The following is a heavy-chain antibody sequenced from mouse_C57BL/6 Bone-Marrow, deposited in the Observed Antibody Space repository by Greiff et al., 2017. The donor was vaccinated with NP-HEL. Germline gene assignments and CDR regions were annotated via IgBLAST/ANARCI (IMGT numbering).Heavy chain of an antibody. J-gene: IGHJ3*01. V-gene: IGHV1-19*01. CDR2: INPYNGGT. Sequence: EVKLVESGPVLVKPGASVKMSCKASGYTFTDYYMNWVKQSHGKSLEWIGVINPYNGGTSYNQKFKGKATLTVDKSSSTAYMELNSLTSEDSAVYYCARANWDQFAYWGQGTLVTVSA. CDR3: ARANWDQFAY. D-gene: IGHD4-1*01. CDR1: GYTFTDYY.